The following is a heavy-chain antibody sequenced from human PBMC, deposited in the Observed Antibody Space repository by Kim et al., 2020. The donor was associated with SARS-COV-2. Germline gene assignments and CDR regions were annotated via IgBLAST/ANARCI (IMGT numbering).Heavy chain of an antibody. Sequence: GGSLRLSCAASGFTFSSYAMHWVRQAPGKGLEWVAVISYDGSNKYYADSVKGRFTISRDNSKNTLYLQMNSLRAEDTAVYYCVLRPGTWFDPWGQGTLGT. CDR2: ISYDGSNK. V-gene: IGHV3-30-3*01. CDR3: VLRPGTWFDP. CDR1: GFTFSSYA. J-gene: IGHJ5*02. D-gene: IGHD3-10*01.